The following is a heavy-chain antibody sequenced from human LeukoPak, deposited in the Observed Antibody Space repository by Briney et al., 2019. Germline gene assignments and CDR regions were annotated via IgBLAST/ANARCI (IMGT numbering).Heavy chain of an antibody. V-gene: IGHV3-23*01. D-gene: IGHD6-19*01. CDR1: RFTFSSYA. J-gene: IGHJ4*02. CDR3: AKNSSGWYLNY. Sequence: GGSLRLSCAASRFTFSSYAMSWVRQAPGKGLEWVSAISGSGGSTYYADSVKGRFTISRDNSKNTLYLQMNSLRAEDTAVYYCAKNSSGWYLNYWGQGTLVTVSS. CDR2: ISGSGGST.